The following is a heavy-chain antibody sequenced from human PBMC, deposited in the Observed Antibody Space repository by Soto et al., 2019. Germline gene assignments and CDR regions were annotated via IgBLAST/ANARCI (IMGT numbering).Heavy chain of an antibody. Sequence: SETLSLTCTVSGDSISTTDYYWGWIRQPPGKGLEWIGSIYYSGTTYYNPSLESRVSISVDTSKNQFSLKLSSVTAADTAVYFCARCSAYNAWFDPRGQGTLVTVSS. CDR3: ARCSAYNAWFDP. CDR2: IYYSGTT. V-gene: IGHV4-39*01. J-gene: IGHJ5*02. CDR1: GDSISTTDYY. D-gene: IGHD5-12*01.